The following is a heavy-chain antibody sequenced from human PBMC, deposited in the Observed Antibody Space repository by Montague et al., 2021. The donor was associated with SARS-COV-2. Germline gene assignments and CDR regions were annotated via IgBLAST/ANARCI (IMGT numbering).Heavy chain of an antibody. CDR1: GGSISSNSYY. J-gene: IGHJ4*02. V-gene: IGHV4-39*01. D-gene: IGHD2-2*01. Sequence: SETLSLTCTVPGGSISSNSYYWGWIRPPPGKGLEWIRSIYYSGSTYYNPSLKSSVTISVDTSKNQFSLKLSSVTAADAAVYDCASRVGQGLTRYQYYFDYWGQGTLVTVSS. CDR3: ASRVGQGLTRYQYYFDY. CDR2: IYYSGST.